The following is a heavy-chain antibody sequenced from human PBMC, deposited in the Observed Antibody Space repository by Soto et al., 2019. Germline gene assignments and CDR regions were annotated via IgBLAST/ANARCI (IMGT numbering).Heavy chain of an antibody. V-gene: IGHV3-23*01. CDR1: GFTFSSYA. CDR2: ISGSGGST. CDR3: AKDLGPLRFLGRGYYYYGMDV. Sequence: GGSLRLSCAASGFTFSSYAMSWVRQAPGKGLEWVSAISGSGGSTYYADSVKGRFTISRDNSKNTRYLQMNSLRAEDTAVYYCAKDLGPLRFLGRGYYYYGMDVWGQGTTVTVSS. D-gene: IGHD3-3*01. J-gene: IGHJ6*02.